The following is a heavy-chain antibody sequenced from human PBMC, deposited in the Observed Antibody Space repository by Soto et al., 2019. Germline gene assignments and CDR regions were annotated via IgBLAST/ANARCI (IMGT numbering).Heavy chain of an antibody. CDR1: GFTFPAYT. J-gene: IGHJ6*02. CDR2: IDSSSSTI. V-gene: IGHV3-48*01. CDR3: AKVGWAADYYYYGMHV. Sequence: HPGGSLRLSCVASGFTFPAYTMNWVRQAPGKGLEWLSYIDSSSSTIYYADSVKGRFTISRDNSKNTLYLQMNSLRAEDTAVYYCAKVGWAADYYYYGMHVWGQGTMVTVS. D-gene: IGHD6-19*01.